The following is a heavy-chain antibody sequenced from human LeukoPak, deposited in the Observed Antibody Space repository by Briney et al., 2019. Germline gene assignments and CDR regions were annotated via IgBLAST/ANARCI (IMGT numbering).Heavy chain of an antibody. CDR2: IADDSTAT. CDR1: GFTFSSYG. V-gene: IGHV3-23*01. J-gene: IGHJ2*01. D-gene: IGHD3-10*01. Sequence: PGGSLRLSCAASGFTFSSYGMNWVRQAPGKGLEWVSYIADDSTATYYPDSVKGRFTISRDNSKNTLSLLMNSLRAEDTAVYYCARGSFGTHWYFDLWGRGTLVTVS. CDR3: ARGSFGTHWYFDL.